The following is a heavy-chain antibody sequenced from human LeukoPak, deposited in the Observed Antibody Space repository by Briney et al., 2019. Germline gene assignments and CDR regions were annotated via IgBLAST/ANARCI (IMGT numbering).Heavy chain of an antibody. V-gene: IGHV3-15*01. D-gene: IGHD6-13*01. Sequence: GWSLRLSCAASGFTFSNAWMSWVREAPGKGLQWVGRIKSKTDGGTTDYAAPVKGRFTISRDDSKNTLYLQMNSLNTEDTAVYYCTTLVAAPWGYWGQGTLVTVSS. CDR2: IKSKTDGGTT. CDR3: TTLVAAPWGY. J-gene: IGHJ4*02. CDR1: GFTFSNAW.